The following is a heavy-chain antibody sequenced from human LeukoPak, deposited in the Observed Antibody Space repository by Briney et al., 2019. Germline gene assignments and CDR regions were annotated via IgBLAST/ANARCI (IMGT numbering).Heavy chain of an antibody. D-gene: IGHD6-19*01. Sequence: SETLSLTCTVSGGSISSYYWSWIRQPPGKGLEWIGYIYYSGSTNYNPSLKSRVTMSVDTSKNQFSLKLSSVTAADTAVYYCARESRGWYLDYFDYWGQGTLVTVSS. CDR3: ARESRGWYLDYFDY. CDR1: GGSISSYY. V-gene: IGHV4-59*12. J-gene: IGHJ4*02. CDR2: IYYSGST.